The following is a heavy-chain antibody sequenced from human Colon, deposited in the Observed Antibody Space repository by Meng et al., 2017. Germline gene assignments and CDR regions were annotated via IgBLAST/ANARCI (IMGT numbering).Heavy chain of an antibody. Sequence: QEQLQESGPGPGKPSGTRSLTCAVSGDSIRSSNWWSWVRQPPGRGLEWIGEVYHSGSTNYNPSLKNRVTMTVDKSKNEFSLTLSSVTAADTAFYYCARVIYASGNMAHLDYWGPGTLVTVSS. CDR3: ARVIYASGNMAHLDY. D-gene: IGHD2/OR15-2a*01. CDR1: GDSIRSSNW. J-gene: IGHJ4*02. V-gene: IGHV4-4*02. CDR2: VYHSGST.